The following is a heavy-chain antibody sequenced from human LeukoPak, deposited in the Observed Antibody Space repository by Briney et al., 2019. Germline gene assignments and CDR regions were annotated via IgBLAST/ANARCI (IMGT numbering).Heavy chain of an antibody. CDR1: GYSISSGYY. CDR3: ARAINSGWYPY. D-gene: IGHD6-19*01. J-gene: IGHJ4*02. V-gene: IGHV4-38-2*02. Sequence: RASETLSLTCTVSGYSISSGYYWGWIRQPPGKGLEWIGEINHSGSTNYNPSLKSRVTISVDTSKNQFSLKLSSVTAADTAVYYCARAINSGWYPYWGQGTLVTVSS. CDR2: INHSGST.